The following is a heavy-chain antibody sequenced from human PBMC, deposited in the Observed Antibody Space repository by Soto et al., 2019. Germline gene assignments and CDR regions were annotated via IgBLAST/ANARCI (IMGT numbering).Heavy chain of an antibody. V-gene: IGHV3-23*01. D-gene: IGHD6-13*01. CDR2: ITGSGGGT. CDR3: AKRPLTAAGFDY. CDR1: GFTFSNYA. J-gene: IGHJ4*02. Sequence: EVQLLESGGGLVQPVGSLRLSCAASGFTFSNYAMTWVRQAPGKGLEWVSVITGSGGGTYFVDSVKGRFTISRDNSTNTVYLQMNSLRAADTAVYYCAKRPLTAAGFDYWCQGSLVTVSS.